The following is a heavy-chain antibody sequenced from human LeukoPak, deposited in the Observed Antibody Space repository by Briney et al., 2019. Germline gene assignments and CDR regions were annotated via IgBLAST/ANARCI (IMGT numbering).Heavy chain of an antibody. CDR3: ARDQRWRFNFDS. V-gene: IGHV3-48*03. CDR2: ISSSGSTI. D-gene: IGHD4-23*01. J-gene: IGHJ4*02. CDR1: GFTFSSYE. Sequence: GGSLRLSCAAPGFTFSSYEMNWVRQAPGKGLEWVSYISSSGSTIYYADSVKGRFTISRDNAKNSLYLQMNSLRAEDTAVYYCARDQRWRFNFDSWGQGILVTVSS.